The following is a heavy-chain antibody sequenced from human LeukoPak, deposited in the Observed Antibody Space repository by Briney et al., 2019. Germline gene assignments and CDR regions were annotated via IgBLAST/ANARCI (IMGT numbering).Heavy chain of an antibody. D-gene: IGHD3-3*01. CDR1: GFTFSNAW. V-gene: IGHV3-15*01. J-gene: IGHJ4*02. CDR2: IKSKTDGGTT. CDR3: TTDEFYDFWSGYLPLDY. Sequence: GGSLRLSCAASGFTFSNAWMSWVRQAPGKGLEWVGRIKSKTDGGTTDYAAPVKGRFTISRDDSKNTLYLQMNSLKTEDTAVCYCTTDEFYDFWSGYLPLDYWGQGTLVTVSS.